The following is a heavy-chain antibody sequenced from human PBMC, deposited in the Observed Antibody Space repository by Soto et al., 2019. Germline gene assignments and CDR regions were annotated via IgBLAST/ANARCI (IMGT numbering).Heavy chain of an antibody. V-gene: IGHV4-4*02. CDR2: IYHSGST. J-gene: IGHJ4*02. CDR3: ARIIVGDIMGPESFDY. CDR1: GGCISSSNW. Sequence: SETLSLTGAVSGGCISSSNWWSWVRQPPGKGLEWIGEIYHSGSTNYNPSLKSRVTISVDKSKNQFSLKLSSVTAADTAMYYCARIIVGDIMGPESFDYWGQGTLVTVSS. D-gene: IGHD1-26*01.